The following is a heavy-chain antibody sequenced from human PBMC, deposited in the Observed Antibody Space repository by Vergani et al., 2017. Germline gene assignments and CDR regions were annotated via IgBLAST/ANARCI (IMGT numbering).Heavy chain of an antibody. CDR3: ARIPGIAVAGTVDY. CDR2: IYYSGST. Sequence: QVQLQESGPGLVKPSETLSLTCTVSGGSISSYYWSWIRQPPGKGLEWIGYIYYSGSTNYNPSLKSRVTISVDTSKNQFSLKLSSVTAADTAVYYCARIPGIAVAGTVDYWGQGTLVTVSS. CDR1: GGSISSYY. J-gene: IGHJ4*02. D-gene: IGHD6-19*01. V-gene: IGHV4-59*01.